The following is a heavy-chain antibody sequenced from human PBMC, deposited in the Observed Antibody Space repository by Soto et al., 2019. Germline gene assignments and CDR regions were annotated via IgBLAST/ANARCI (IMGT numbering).Heavy chain of an antibody. CDR3: ARGNHDYGDYEANYYFDY. V-gene: IGHV4-34*01. CDR1: GGSFSGYY. Sequence: PSETLSLTCAVYGGSFSGYYWSWIRQPPGKGLEWIGEINHSGSTNYNPSLKSRVTISVDTSKNQFSLKLSSVTAADTAVYYFARGNHDYGDYEANYYFDYWGQGTLVTVSS. J-gene: IGHJ4*02. CDR2: INHSGST. D-gene: IGHD4-17*01.